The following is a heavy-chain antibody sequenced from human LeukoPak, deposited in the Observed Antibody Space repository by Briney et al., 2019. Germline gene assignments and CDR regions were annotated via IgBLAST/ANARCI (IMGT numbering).Heavy chain of an antibody. CDR1: GGSCDDYY. Sequence: SGTLSLTCAVYGGSCDDYYCSWIRQPPGKGLEWIGEIHPHGIFYYNSSLVSRVTISIDTSKTQFSLRLTSVTAADTAFYYCARGRDRSEAGDLWGQGSLVTVSS. D-gene: IGHD5-24*01. CDR3: ARGRDRSEAGDL. J-gene: IGHJ5*02. V-gene: IGHV4-34*01. CDR2: IHPHGIF.